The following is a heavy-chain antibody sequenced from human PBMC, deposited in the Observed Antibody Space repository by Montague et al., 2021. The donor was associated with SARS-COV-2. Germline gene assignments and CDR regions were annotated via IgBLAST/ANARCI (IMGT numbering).Heavy chain of an antibody. CDR3: LARAAFYYDLDV. Sequence: SLRLSCAASGLTVNGDYMHWVRQAPGKGLEWVSSISSDATTYYADSVKGRFTISSDNSKTTLYLQMNSLSAEDTAMYYYLARAAFYYDLDVWGQGTTVTVSS. D-gene: IGHD3-10*01. J-gene: IGHJ6*02. V-gene: IGHV3-66*01. CDR1: GLTVNGDY. CDR2: ISSDATT.